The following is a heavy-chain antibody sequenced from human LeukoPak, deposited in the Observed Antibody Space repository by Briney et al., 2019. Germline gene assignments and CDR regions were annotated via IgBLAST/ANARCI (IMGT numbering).Heavy chain of an antibody. CDR3: ARKYVWAVATIFGSYYYYGMDV. Sequence: GGSLRLSCAASGFTFSSYGTHWVRQAPGNGLEWVAVIWYDGSNKYYADSVKGRFTISRDNSKNTLYLQMNSLRAEDTAVYYCARKYVWAVATIFGSYYYYGMDVWGQGTTVTVSS. CDR2: IWYDGSNK. D-gene: IGHD3-16*01. J-gene: IGHJ6*02. V-gene: IGHV3-33*01. CDR1: GFTFSSYG.